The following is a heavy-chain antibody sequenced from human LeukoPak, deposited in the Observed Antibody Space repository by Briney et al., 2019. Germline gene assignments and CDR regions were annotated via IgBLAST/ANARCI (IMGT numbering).Heavy chain of an antibody. J-gene: IGHJ4*02. Sequence: GGSLRLSCAASRFTFSNFWMHWVRQAPGKGLVWVSRLNSDGSSTVYADSVKGRFTISRDNAKNSLYLQMNSLRGEGTAVYYCARIYSNGWPDYWGQGTLVTVSS. CDR1: RFTFSNFW. D-gene: IGHD6-19*01. CDR3: ARIYSNGWPDY. CDR2: LNSDGSST. V-gene: IGHV3-74*01.